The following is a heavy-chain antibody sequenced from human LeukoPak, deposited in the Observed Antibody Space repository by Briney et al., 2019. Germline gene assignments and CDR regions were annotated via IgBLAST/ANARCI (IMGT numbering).Heavy chain of an antibody. Sequence: SETLSLTCAVYGGSFSGYYWSWIRQPPGKGLEWIGEINHSGSTNYNPSLKSRVTISVDTSKNQFSLKLNSVTAADTAVYYCARGARYFPRYYFDYWGQGTLVTVSS. V-gene: IGHV4-34*01. J-gene: IGHJ4*02. D-gene: IGHD3-9*01. CDR3: ARGARYFPRYYFDY. CDR2: INHSGST. CDR1: GGSFSGYY.